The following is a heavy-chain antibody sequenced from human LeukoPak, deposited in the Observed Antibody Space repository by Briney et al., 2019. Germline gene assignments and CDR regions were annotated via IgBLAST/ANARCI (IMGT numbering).Heavy chain of an antibody. D-gene: IGHD3-22*01. J-gene: IGHJ4*02. Sequence: GGSLRLSCAASGFIFNSYAMNWVRQAPGKGLEWVSTIGGSGDSTDYAGSVKGRFTISRDKSKNTLYLQMDNLRAEDTGVYFCARLPTFYYDSSGYHYDYWGQGTLVTVSS. CDR2: IGGSGDST. CDR1: GFIFNSYA. CDR3: ARLPTFYYDSSGYHYDY. V-gene: IGHV3-23*01.